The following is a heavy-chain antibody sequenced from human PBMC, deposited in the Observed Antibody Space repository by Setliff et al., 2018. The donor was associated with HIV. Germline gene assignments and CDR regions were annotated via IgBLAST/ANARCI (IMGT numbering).Heavy chain of an antibody. CDR3: ARAHSGSYYYYYYMDV. J-gene: IGHJ6*03. Sequence: SVKVSCKASGGTLSTYGISWVRQAPGQGLEWMGGIIPIFGTANYAQKFQGRVTITADESTSTAYMELSSLRSEDTAVYYCARAHSGSYYYYYYMDVWGKGTTVTVSS. CDR2: IIPIFGTA. D-gene: IGHD1-26*01. V-gene: IGHV1-69*13. CDR1: GGTLSTYG.